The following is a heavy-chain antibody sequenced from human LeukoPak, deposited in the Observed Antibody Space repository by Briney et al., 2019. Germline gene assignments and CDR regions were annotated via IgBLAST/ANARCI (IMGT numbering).Heavy chain of an antibody. V-gene: IGHV1-18*01. CDR2: ISIYNGKT. CDR3: ARDRLWFDP. Sequence: ASVKVSCKTSGYTFTSYAISWVRQAPGQGLEWMGWISIYNGKTIYAQNFQGRVTMTTDTSTSTAYMELRSLRSDDTAVYYCARDRLWFDPWGQGTLVTVSS. J-gene: IGHJ5*02. CDR1: GYTFTSYA.